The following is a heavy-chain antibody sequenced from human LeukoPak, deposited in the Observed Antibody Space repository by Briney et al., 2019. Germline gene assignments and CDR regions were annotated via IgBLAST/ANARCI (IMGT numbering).Heavy chain of an antibody. Sequence: SETLSLTCAVSGGSISSGTYSWSWIRQPPGKGLEWIGYIYYSGSTYYNPSLKSRVTISVDTSKNQFSLKLSSVTAADTAVYYCSESRRSFDWFDPWGQGTLVTVSS. D-gene: IGHD3-10*01. CDR1: GGSISSGTYS. V-gene: IGHV4-30-4*07. J-gene: IGHJ5*02. CDR3: SESRRSFDWFDP. CDR2: IYYSGST.